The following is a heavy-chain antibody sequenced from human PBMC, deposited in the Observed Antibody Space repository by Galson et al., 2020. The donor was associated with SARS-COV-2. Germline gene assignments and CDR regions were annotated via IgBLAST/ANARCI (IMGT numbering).Heavy chain of an antibody. CDR2: VRVTGDS. Sequence: GGSLRLSCAVSGFIFNTYDMHWVRQVAGKSLEWVSTVRVTGDSFYTDSVKGRFTVSRESDKNSFYLQMNNLRAGDTAVYYCARGAYYDFWSGYYSVDNYYGMDVWGQGTTVIVSS. V-gene: IGHV3-13*01. J-gene: IGHJ6*02. CDR1: GFIFNTYD. D-gene: IGHD3-3*01. CDR3: ARGAYYDFWSGYYSVDNYYGMDV.